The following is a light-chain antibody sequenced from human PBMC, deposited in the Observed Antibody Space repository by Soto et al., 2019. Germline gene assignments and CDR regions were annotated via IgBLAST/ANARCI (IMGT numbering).Light chain of an antibody. CDR2: GVS. CDR1: QSVSSGH. J-gene: IGKJ1*01. Sequence: EIVLTQSPGTLSLSPGERATLSCRASQSVSSGHLAWYQQKPGQAPRLLIHGVSSRATGIPDRFSGSGSGTDFALTTSRLEPEAFAVYYCQQYGSSPWTFGQGTKVEI. CDR3: QQYGSSPWT. V-gene: IGKV3-20*01.